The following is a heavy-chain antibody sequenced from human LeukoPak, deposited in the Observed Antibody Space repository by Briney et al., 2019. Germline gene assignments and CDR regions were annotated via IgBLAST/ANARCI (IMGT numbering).Heavy chain of an antibody. CDR2: IWFDGSNK. CDR3: ARDDWNYSEGYYYGMDV. Sequence: SGGSLRLSCAASGFTFSSYGMHWVRQAPGKGLEWVAVIWFDGSNKYYADSVKGRFTISRDNCKNTLYLRMNSLRAEDTAVYYCARDDWNYSEGYYYGMDVWGQGTTVTVSS. CDR1: GFTFSSYG. V-gene: IGHV3-33*01. D-gene: IGHD1-7*01. J-gene: IGHJ6*02.